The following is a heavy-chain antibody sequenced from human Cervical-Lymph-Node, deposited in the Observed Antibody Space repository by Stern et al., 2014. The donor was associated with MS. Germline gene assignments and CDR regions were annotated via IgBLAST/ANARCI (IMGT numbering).Heavy chain of an antibody. CDR3: ARAFRYYDFWSGYYKYNWFDP. D-gene: IGHD3-3*01. V-gene: IGHV4-30-4*01. CDR1: GGSISSGDYY. Sequence: QVQLQESGPGLVKPSQTLSLTCTVSGGSISSGDYYWSWIRQPPGKGLEWIGDIYYSGSTYYNPSLKSRVTISVDTSKNQFSLKLSSVTAADTAVYYCARAFRYYDFWSGYYKYNWFDPWGQGTLVTVSS. J-gene: IGHJ5*02. CDR2: IYYSGST.